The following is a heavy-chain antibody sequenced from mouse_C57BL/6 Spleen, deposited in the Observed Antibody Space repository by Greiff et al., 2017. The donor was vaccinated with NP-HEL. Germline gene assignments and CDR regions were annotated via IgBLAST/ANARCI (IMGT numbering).Heavy chain of an antibody. V-gene: IGHV5-9-1*02. J-gene: IGHJ4*01. CDR3: TRESSSDEYYYAMDY. Sequence: EVKLVESGEGLVKPGGSLKLSCAASGFTFSSYAMSWVRQTPEKRLEWVAYISSGGDYIYYADTVKGRFTISRDNARNTLYLQMSSLKSEDTAMYYCTRESSSDEYYYAMDYWGQGTSVTVSS. D-gene: IGHD3-1*01. CDR2: ISSGGDYI. CDR1: GFTFSSYA.